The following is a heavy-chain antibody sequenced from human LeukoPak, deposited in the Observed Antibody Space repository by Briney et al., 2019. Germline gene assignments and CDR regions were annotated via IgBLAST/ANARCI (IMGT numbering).Heavy chain of an antibody. CDR3: ARDHYYYDSSGYCPLFDY. J-gene: IGHJ4*02. D-gene: IGHD3-22*01. CDR1: GFTFSSYS. Sequence: PGGSLRLSCAASGFTFSSYSMNWVRQAPGKGLEWVSSISSSTTNIYYADSVKGRFTISRDNAKNSLYLQMNSLRAEDTAVYYCARDHYYYDSSGYCPLFDYWGQGTLVTVSS. CDR2: ISSSTTNI. V-gene: IGHV3-21*01.